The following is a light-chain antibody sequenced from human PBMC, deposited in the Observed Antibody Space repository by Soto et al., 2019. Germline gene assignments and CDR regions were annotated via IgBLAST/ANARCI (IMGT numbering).Light chain of an antibody. CDR3: QKYSSGPV. Sequence: DIQMTQSPTSLSASVGDRVTITCRASQDIRNFVAWYQQKPGKAPKLLIYAASTLQSVVPSRFSGSGSRTDFTLNINRLQPEDVATYSCQKYSSGPVFGPGTKLEIK. CDR2: AAS. CDR1: QDIRNF. J-gene: IGKJ3*01. V-gene: IGKV1-27*01.